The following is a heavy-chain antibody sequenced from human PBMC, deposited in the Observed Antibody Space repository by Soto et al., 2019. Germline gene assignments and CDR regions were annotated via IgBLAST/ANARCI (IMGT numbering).Heavy chain of an antibody. Sequence: EVQLVESGGGLVQPGESLRLSCAASGFTFSDHYMDWVRQAPGKGLEWVGRIRNRGNGYTTEYAASVKGRFTISRDDSKSSMYLQMNSLRIEDTAVYYCAGAAYGAGSYSFDYWGQGTLVTVSS. J-gene: IGHJ4*02. CDR1: GFTFSDHY. V-gene: IGHV3-72*01. CDR2: IRNRGNGYTT. CDR3: AGAAYGAGSYSFDY. D-gene: IGHD3-10*01.